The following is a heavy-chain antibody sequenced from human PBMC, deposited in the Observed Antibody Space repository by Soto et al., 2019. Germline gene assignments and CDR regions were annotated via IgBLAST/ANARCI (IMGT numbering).Heavy chain of an antibody. CDR3: ARVPDY. J-gene: IGHJ4*02. CDR2: IYHSANT. CDR1: GGSISSGGYS. V-gene: IGHV4-30-2*01. Sequence: SETLSLTCAVSGGSISSGGYSWGWIRQPPGKGLEWIGYIYHSANTYYNPSLKSRVTISVDRSKNQFSLKLSSVTAADTAVYYCARVPDYRGQGTLVTVSS.